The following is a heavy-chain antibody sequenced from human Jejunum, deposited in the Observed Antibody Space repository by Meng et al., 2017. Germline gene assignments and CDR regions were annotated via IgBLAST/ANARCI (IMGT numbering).Heavy chain of an antibody. CDR3: ARVGVGATTGFDY. J-gene: IGHJ4*02. CDR1: GYTFPNYW. CDR2: IFPGGSDI. D-gene: IGHD2-15*01. Sequence: GESLKISCKSSGYTFPNYWIGWVRQLPGKGLEWMGIIFPGGSDIRYSPSFQGQVTLSVDKYITTAYLQWSSLKASDSAMYYCARVGVGATTGFDYWGQGTLVTVSS. V-gene: IGHV5-51*01.